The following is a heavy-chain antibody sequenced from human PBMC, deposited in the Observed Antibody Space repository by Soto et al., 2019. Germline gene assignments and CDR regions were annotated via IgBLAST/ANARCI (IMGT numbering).Heavy chain of an antibody. CDR1: GFTFTSYG. V-gene: IGHV3-23*01. CDR3: ARDVGLDSDDFFAY. Sequence: PGGSLRLSCTASGFTFTSYGMGWVRQAPGKGLQWVSTIRGDGGQTHYTDSVKGRFSISRDNSKNTGYLQMDSLRAEDTAMYFCARDVGLDSDDFFAYWGQGTQVTVSS. CDR2: IRGDGGQT. D-gene: IGHD3-9*01. J-gene: IGHJ4*02.